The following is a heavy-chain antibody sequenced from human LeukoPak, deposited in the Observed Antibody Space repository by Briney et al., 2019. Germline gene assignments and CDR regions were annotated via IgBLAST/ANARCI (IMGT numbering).Heavy chain of an antibody. CDR2: IHYSGST. CDR3: ARADSSAHYQYVDY. V-gene: IGHV4-59*01. Sequence: SETLSLTCTFSGDSLSNYYWSWLRQSPGKGLEWIGYIHYSGSTKYNPSLKSRVTISVDSSKKQFSLKLQSVTAADTAVYFCARADSSAHYQYVDYWGQGTLVTVSS. J-gene: IGHJ4*02. CDR1: GDSLSNYY. D-gene: IGHD3-22*01.